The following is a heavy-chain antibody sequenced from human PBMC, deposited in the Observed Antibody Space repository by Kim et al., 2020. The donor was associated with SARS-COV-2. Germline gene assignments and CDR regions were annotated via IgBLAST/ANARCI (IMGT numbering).Heavy chain of an antibody. V-gene: IGHV4-31*03. CDR2: IYYSGST. Sequence: SETLSLTCTVSGVSISSGGNYWSRIRQQPGKGLEWIGCIYYSGSTYYKPSSKSRVTITVDTSKNQFTLMLRSVTAADTDVHYCARDGIVGYQSYYYGMD. J-gene: IGHJ6*01. CDR3: ARDGIVGYQSYYYGMD. D-gene: IGHD1-26*01. CDR1: GVSISSGGNY.